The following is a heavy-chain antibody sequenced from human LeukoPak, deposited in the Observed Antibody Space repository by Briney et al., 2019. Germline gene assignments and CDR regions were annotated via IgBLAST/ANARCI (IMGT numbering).Heavy chain of an antibody. CDR2: IKQDGSEK. V-gene: IGHV3-7*01. J-gene: IGHJ4*02. CDR1: GFTFSSYS. D-gene: IGHD1-26*01. CDR3: ARPRDVGAKAFDC. Sequence: GGSLRLSCAASGFTFSSYSMNWVRQAPGKGLEWVANIKQDGSEKNYVDSVKGRFTISRDNAKNSLFLQMNSLRAEDTAVYYCARPRDVGAKAFDCWGQGNLVTVSS.